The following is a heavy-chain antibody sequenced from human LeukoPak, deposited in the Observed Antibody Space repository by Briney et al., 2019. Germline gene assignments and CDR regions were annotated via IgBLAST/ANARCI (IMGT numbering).Heavy chain of an antibody. CDR3: ARDMGYGSGSSYREY. J-gene: IGHJ4*02. V-gene: IGHV3-30*04. CDR1: GFAFNSYV. Sequence: GRSLRLSCAASGFAFNSYVLHWVRQAPGKGLEWVALISNDGTKKDYADSVKGRFTISRDNSKNTVYLQMNSLRAEDTAVYYCARDMGYGSGSSYREYWGQGALVTVSS. D-gene: IGHD3-10*01. CDR2: ISNDGTKK.